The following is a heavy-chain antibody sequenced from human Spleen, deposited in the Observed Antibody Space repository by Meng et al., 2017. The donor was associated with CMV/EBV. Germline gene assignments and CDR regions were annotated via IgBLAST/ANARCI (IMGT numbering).Heavy chain of an antibody. D-gene: IGHD4-23*01. J-gene: IGHJ4*02. CDR2: IYPGDSDT. Sequence: GESLKISCKASGYSYTNYWIGWVRQLPGKGLEWMGLIYPGDSDTRYSPSFQGQVTISVDKSINTAYLQWSSLKASDTAMYYCARHSTVLTPSTFWGQGTLVTVS. CDR3: ARHSTVLTPSTF. CDR1: GYSYTNYW. V-gene: IGHV5-51*01.